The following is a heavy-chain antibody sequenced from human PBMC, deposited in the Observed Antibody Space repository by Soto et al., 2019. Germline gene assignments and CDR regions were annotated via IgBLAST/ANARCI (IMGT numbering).Heavy chain of an antibody. V-gene: IGHV3-30*18. J-gene: IGHJ4*02. CDR3: ANAPAIVLVPAAMGGDY. D-gene: IGHD2-2*01. Sequence: QVQLVESGGGVVQPGRSLRLSCAASGFTFSSYGMHWVRQAPGKGLEWVAVISYDGSNKYYADSVKGRFTISRDNSKNPLYLQMGSLRAEDTAVYYCANAPAIVLVPAAMGGDYWGQGTLVTVSS. CDR1: GFTFSSYG. CDR2: ISYDGSNK.